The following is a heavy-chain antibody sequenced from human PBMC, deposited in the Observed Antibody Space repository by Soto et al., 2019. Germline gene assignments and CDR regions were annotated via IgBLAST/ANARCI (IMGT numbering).Heavy chain of an antibody. Sequence: ASVKVSCKASGYTFTSYAMHWVRQAPGQRLEWMGWINAGNGNTKYSQKFQGRVTITRDTSASTAYMELSSLRSEDTAVYYCARDRGGTMIVVAPIGYYGMDVWGQGTTVTVSS. D-gene: IGHD3-22*01. CDR3: ARDRGGTMIVVAPIGYYGMDV. V-gene: IGHV1-3*01. CDR1: GYTFTSYA. J-gene: IGHJ6*02. CDR2: INAGNGNT.